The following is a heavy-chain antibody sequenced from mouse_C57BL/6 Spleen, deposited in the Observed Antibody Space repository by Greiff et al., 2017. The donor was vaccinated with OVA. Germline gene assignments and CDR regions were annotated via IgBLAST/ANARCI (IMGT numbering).Heavy chain of an antibody. Sequence: VQVVESGAELVRPGASVTLSCKASGYTFTDYEMHWVKQTPVHGLEWIGAIDPETGGTAYNQKFKGKAILTADKSSSTAYMELRSLTSEDSAVYYCTRSRGLLWFAYWGQGTLVTVSA. V-gene: IGHV1-15*01. CDR2: IDPETGGT. CDR1: GYTFTDYE. J-gene: IGHJ3*01. D-gene: IGHD2-3*01. CDR3: TRSRGLLWFAY.